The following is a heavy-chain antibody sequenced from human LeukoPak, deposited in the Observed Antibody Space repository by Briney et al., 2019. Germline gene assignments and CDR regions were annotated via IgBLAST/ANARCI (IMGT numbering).Heavy chain of an antibody. D-gene: IGHD5-18*01. CDR1: GFTFSDYY. CDR3: ARSGVTYSYYYMDV. CDR2: ISSTGTTI. J-gene: IGHJ6*03. Sequence: GGSLRLSCVASGFTFSDYYMSWIRQPPGKELEWVSYISSTGTTIHYAHSVKGRFTISRDNAKTSLYLQMNSLRAEDTAVYYCARSGVTYSYYYMDVWGKGTTVTVSS. V-gene: IGHV3-11*04.